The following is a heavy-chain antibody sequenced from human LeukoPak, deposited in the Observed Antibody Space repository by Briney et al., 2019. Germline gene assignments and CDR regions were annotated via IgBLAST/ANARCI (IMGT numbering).Heavy chain of an antibody. CDR3: NTWIQPRLNAY. Sequence: GGSLRLSCAASGFTFSSYAMSWVRQTPGKGLEWVSAISGSGGSTYYADSVKGRFTISRDNSKNTLFLQMNSLRAEDTAPYYCNTWIQPRLNAYWGQGTLVTVSS. D-gene: IGHD5-18*01. CDR2: ISGSGGST. V-gene: IGHV3-23*01. J-gene: IGHJ4*02. CDR1: GFTFSSYA.